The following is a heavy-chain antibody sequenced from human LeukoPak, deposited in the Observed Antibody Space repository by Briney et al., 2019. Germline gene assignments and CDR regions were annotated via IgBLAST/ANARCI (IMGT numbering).Heavy chain of an antibody. J-gene: IGHJ4*02. Sequence: SETLPLTCTVSGGSISSYYWSWIRQPPGKGLEWIGYIYYSGSTNYNPSLKSRVTISVDTSKNQFSLKLSSVTAADTAVYYCARGQYYYDSSGYYRFYFDYWGQGTLVTVSS. CDR3: ARGQYYYDSSGYYRFYFDY. CDR2: IYYSGST. V-gene: IGHV4-59*01. CDR1: GGSISSYY. D-gene: IGHD3-22*01.